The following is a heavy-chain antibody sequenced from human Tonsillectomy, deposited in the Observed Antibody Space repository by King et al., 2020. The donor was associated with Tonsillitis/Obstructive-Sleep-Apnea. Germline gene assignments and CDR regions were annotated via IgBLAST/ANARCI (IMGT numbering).Heavy chain of an antibody. Sequence: VQLVESGSELKKPGASVTVSCKASGYTFTSFAMNWVRQAPGQGLEWMGWSNTNTGNPTYAQDFTGRFVFSLDTSVSTAYLEISSLQAEDTAVYYCARDVVVPAAMFSSSSGYYHYYMDVWGKGTTVTVSS. D-gene: IGHD2-2*01. CDR3: ARDVVVPAAMFSSSSGYYHYYMDV. V-gene: IGHV7-4-1*02. CDR2: SNTNTGNP. J-gene: IGHJ6*03. CDR1: GYTFTSFA.